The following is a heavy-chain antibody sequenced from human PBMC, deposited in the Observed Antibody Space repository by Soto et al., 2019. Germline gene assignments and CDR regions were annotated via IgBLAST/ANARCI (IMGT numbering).Heavy chain of an antibody. Sequence: GGSLRLSCAVSGFSFRTYGFHWVRQPPGKGLQWVAVISPKGHSDSVEGRFTISRDNSKNTLYLQMNSLRAEDTAVYYCARGMASIHPPFDHWGQGALVPV. J-gene: IGHJ4*02. CDR1: GFSFRTYG. CDR3: ARGMASIHPPFDH. CDR2: ISPK. D-gene: IGHD2-21*01. V-gene: IGHV3-33*01.